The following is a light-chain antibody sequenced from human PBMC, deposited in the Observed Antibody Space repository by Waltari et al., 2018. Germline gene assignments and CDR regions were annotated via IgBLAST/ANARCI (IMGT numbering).Light chain of an antibody. CDR3: QQRRNWPLT. CDR1: QSVGTY. CDR2: DAS. Sequence: EIVLTQSPDILSFSPGERATLTCRARQSVGTYLAWYQQRPGQSPRLLIYDASNRATGIPARFSGSGSETDFTLTISSLQPEDFAVYYCQQRRNWPLTFGGGTRVQI. V-gene: IGKV3-11*01. J-gene: IGKJ4*01.